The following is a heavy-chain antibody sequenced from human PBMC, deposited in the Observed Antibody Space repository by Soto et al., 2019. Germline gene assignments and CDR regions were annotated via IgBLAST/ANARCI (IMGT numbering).Heavy chain of an antibody. Sequence: QVQLQESGPGLVKPSQTLSLTCTVSGGSIRTGGYYWNWIRQHPGKGLEWIGYFYYSGSTYYTPSLKSRVTISVNTSKNQFSLRLSSVTAADTAVYYCARSVFPWGQGTLVTVSS. CDR3: ARSVFP. V-gene: IGHV4-31*03. J-gene: IGHJ5*02. CDR2: FYYSGST. CDR1: GGSIRTGGYY.